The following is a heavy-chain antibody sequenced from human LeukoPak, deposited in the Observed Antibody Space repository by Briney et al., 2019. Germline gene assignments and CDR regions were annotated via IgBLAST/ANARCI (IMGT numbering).Heavy chain of an antibody. J-gene: IGHJ4*01. CDR2: INHSGST. CDR1: GGSFSGYY. V-gene: IGHV4-34*01. Sequence: PSETLSLTCAVYGGSFSGYYWSWIRQPPGKGLEWIGEINHSGSTNYNPSLKSRVTISVDTSKNQLSLKLSSVTAADTAVYYCARLRITNFGVVIHPFDYWGQGTLVTVSS. CDR3: ARLRITNFGVVIHPFDY. D-gene: IGHD3-3*01.